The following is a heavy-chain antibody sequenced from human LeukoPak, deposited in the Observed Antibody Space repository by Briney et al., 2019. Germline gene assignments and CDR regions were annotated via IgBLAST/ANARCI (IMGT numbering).Heavy chain of an antibody. V-gene: IGHV3-30-3*01. CDR1: GFTFSSYA. J-gene: IGHJ4*02. CDR2: ISYDGSNK. CDR3: TTSDCEY. Sequence: GGSLRLSCAASGFTFSSYAMHWVRQAPGKGLEWVAVISYDGSNKYYADSVKGRFTISRDYSKNTLYMQMNSLRTEDTAVYYCTTSDCEYWGQGTLVTVSS.